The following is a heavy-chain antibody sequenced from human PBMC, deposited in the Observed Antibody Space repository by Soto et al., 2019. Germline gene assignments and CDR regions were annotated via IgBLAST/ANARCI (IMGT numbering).Heavy chain of an antibody. Sequence: GGSLRLSCAASGFTFTSYTMHWVRQAPGKGLEWVAVISYDASNRYYADSVKGRFTISRDNAKNSLYLQMNSLRAEDTAVYYCASRYDFWSGYYGPTGFDYWGQGTLVTVSS. CDR2: ISYDASNR. CDR3: ASRYDFWSGYYGPTGFDY. D-gene: IGHD3-3*01. J-gene: IGHJ4*02. CDR1: GFTFTSYT. V-gene: IGHV3-30-3*01.